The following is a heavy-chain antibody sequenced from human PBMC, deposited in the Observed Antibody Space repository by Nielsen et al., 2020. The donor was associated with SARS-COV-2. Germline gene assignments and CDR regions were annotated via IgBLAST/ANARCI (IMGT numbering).Heavy chain of an antibody. CDR3: ARDYDFWSGSFDP. V-gene: IGHV4-59*12. Sequence: PGKGLEWIGYIYYSGSTNYNPSLKSRVTISVDTSKNQFSLKLSSVTAADTAVYYRARDYDFWSGSFDPWGQGTLVTVSS. J-gene: IGHJ5*02. CDR2: IYYSGST. D-gene: IGHD3-3*01.